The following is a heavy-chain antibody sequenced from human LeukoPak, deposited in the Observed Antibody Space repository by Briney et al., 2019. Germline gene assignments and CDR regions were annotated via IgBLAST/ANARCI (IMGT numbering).Heavy chain of an antibody. CDR3: ATDRGGGYNYFDS. D-gene: IGHD5-24*01. Sequence: ASVTVSCKVSGYTLTELSMHWVRQAPGKGLEWMGGFDPEDGETMYAQKFQGRVTMTEDTSTDTAYMELSSLRSEDTAVYYCATDRGGGYNYFDSWGQGTLVTVSS. CDR2: FDPEDGET. CDR1: GYTLTELS. V-gene: IGHV1-24*01. J-gene: IGHJ4*02.